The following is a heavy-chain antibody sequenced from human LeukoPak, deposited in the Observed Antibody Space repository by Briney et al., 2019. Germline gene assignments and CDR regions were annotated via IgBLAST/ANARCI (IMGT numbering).Heavy chain of an antibody. D-gene: IGHD1-7*01. V-gene: IGHV4-39*07. CDR3: ARPNWNYYFGAFDI. CDR1: GGSISSSSYY. J-gene: IGHJ3*02. CDR2: IYYSGST. Sequence: KSSETLSLTCTVSGGSISSSSYYWGWNRQPPGKGLEWIGSIYYSGSTYYNPSLKSRVTISVDTSKNQFSLKLSSVTAADTAVYYCARPNWNYYFGAFDIWGQGTMVTVSS.